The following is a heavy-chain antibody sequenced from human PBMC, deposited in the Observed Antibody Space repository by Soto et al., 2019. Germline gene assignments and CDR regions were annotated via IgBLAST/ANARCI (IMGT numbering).Heavy chain of an antibody. V-gene: IGHV1-18*01. J-gene: IGHJ3*02. Sequence: ASVKVSCKASGYTFTSYGISWVRQAPGQGLERMGWISAYNGNTNYAQKLQGRVTMTTDTSTSTAYMELRSLRSDDTAVYYCARQRTLLPCLEWPHDAFDIWGQGTMVTVSS. CDR1: GYTFTSYG. CDR2: ISAYNGNT. D-gene: IGHD3-3*01. CDR3: ARQRTLLPCLEWPHDAFDI.